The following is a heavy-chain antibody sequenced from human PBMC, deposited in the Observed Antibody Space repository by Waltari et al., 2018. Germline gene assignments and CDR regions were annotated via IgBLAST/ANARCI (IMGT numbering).Heavy chain of an antibody. J-gene: IGHJ2*01. CDR1: GGSISRYY. D-gene: IGHD1-26*01. Sequence: QVQLQESGPGLVKPSETLSLTCTVSGGSISRYYWSWIRQPPGKGLEWIGYIYTSGSTNYNPSLKSRVTISVDTSKNQFSLKLSSVTAADTAVYYCARWGRSEMGATLWYFDLWGRGTLVTVSS. CDR2: IYTSGST. CDR3: ARWGRSEMGATLWYFDL. V-gene: IGHV4-4*09.